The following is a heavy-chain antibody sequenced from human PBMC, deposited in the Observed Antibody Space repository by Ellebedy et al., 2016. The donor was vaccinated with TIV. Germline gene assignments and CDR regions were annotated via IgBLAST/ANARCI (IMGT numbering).Heavy chain of an antibody. CDR3: AKLVVVAAPFDY. D-gene: IGHD2-15*01. CDR1: GFTFSSYA. J-gene: IGHJ4*02. CDR2: ISGSGGST. Sequence: GESLKISCAASGFTFSSYAMSWVRQAPGKGLEWVSAISGSGGSTYYADSVKGRFTISRDNSKNTLYLQMNSLRAEDTAVYYCAKLVVVAAPFDYWGQGTLVTVSS. V-gene: IGHV3-23*01.